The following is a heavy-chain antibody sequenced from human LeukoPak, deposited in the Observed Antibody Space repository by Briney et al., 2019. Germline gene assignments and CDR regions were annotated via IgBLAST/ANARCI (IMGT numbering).Heavy chain of an antibody. V-gene: IGHV1-46*01. CDR3: ARVSMSGDGVM. CDR1: GYTFTSYY. D-gene: IGHD4-17*01. Sequence: GASVKVSCKASGYTFTSYYMHWMRQAPGQGLEWMGIINPSGGSTSYAQKFQGRVTMTRDMSTSTVYMELSSLRSEDTAVYYCARVSMSGDGVMWGQGTLVTVSS. J-gene: IGHJ4*02. CDR2: INPSGGST.